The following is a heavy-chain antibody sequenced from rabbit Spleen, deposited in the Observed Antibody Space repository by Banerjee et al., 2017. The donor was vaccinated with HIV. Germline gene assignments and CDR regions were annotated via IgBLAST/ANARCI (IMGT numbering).Heavy chain of an antibody. Sequence: QLKESGGGLVQPGGSLKLSCKASGFTLSSYYMNWVRQAPGKGLEWIGYIDPVFGITCYASWVNGRFSISRENAQNTVFLQMTSLTAADTATYFCARDGAGGSYFALWGPGTLVTVS. CDR2: IDPVFGIT. V-gene: IGHV1S7*01. CDR3: ARDGAGGSYFAL. D-gene: IGHD8-1*01. J-gene: IGHJ6*01. CDR1: GFTLSSYY.